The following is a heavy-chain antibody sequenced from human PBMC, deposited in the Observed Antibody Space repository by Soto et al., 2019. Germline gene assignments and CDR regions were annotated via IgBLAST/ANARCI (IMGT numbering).Heavy chain of an antibody. D-gene: IGHD2-15*01. J-gene: IGHJ5*02. CDR3: AKDNSLHWFDP. CDR1: GFSFSTYA. CDR2: FNGNGGGT. Sequence: EVQLLESGGGLVQPGGSLRLACATSGFSFSTYAMPWVRQATGKGLEWVSTFNGNGGGTYYADSVKGRFTISRDNSKNTLYLQMDSRRAEDTATYYCAKDNSLHWFDPWGQGTLVTVSS. V-gene: IGHV3-23*01.